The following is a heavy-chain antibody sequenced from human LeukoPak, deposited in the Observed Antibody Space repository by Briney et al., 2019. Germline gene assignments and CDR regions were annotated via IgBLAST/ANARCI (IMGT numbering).Heavy chain of an antibody. Sequence: PGKSLRLFCAASGFTFRSYAIHWVRQAPGKGLEWVTFISFDGNVKYYADSVKGRFIISRDNSKNTLYLQMNSLRAEDTAVYYCAKSGIAAAGTHWFDPWGPGTLVTVSS. V-gene: IGHV3-30-3*02. CDR1: GFTFRSYA. CDR2: ISFDGNVK. D-gene: IGHD6-13*01. CDR3: AKSGIAAAGTHWFDP. J-gene: IGHJ5*02.